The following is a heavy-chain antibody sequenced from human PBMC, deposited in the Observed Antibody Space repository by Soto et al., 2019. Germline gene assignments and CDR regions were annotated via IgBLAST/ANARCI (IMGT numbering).Heavy chain of an antibody. CDR3: ASFQWYHSTGYYKLFDH. CDR1: GFTFSTYI. Sequence: GGSLILSCTAYGFTFSTYIMNWVRQAPGKGLEWVSYISGGSRTINHADSVKGRFTISTDNAENTLYLQMTSLRAEDTAMYYCASFQWYHSTGYYKLFDHWGQGTLVTVA. D-gene: IGHD3-22*01. J-gene: IGHJ4*02. V-gene: IGHV3-48*01. CDR2: ISGGSRTI.